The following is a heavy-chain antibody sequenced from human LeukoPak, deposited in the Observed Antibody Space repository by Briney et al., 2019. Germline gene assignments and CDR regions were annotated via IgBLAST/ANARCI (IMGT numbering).Heavy chain of an antibody. CDR2: ISGSGAST. D-gene: IGHD3-16*01. J-gene: IGHJ6*03. V-gene: IGHV3-23*01. CDR1: GFTFSSYA. Sequence: PGGSLRLSCAASGFTFSSYAMSWVRQAPGKGLESVSAISGSGASTSYADSVKGRFTISRDNSKNTLYLQMNSLRAEDTAVYYCAKDGGYYYYYYMDVWGKGTTVTVSS. CDR3: AKDGGYYYYYYMDV.